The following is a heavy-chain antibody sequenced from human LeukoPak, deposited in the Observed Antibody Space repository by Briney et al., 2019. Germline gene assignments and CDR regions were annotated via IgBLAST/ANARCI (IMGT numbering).Heavy chain of an antibody. D-gene: IGHD5-24*01. CDR3: ARVRDGYNDAFEI. V-gene: IGHV1-46*01. J-gene: IGHJ3*02. Sequence: ASVKVSYKASGYTFTNSYIHWVRQAPGQVLEWMGLINPDGGNTNYAQNFQGRVTLTRDTSTSTVYMELSSLRSEDAAVYYCARVRDGYNDAFEIWGQGTMVTVSS. CDR1: GYTFTNSY. CDR2: INPDGGNT.